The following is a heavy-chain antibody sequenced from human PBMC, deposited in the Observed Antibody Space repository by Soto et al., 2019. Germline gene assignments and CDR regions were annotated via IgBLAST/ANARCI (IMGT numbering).Heavy chain of an antibody. J-gene: IGHJ4*02. V-gene: IGHV3-30*18. CDR1: GFSFAYYG. Sequence: QVQLVESGGGVVQPGRSLRLSCAASGFSFAYYGMHWVRQAPGKGLEWVAVISYDGTEKYYEDSVKGRFTISRDNTKNRLDPQMNSLRGEDTAVYYGAKAYATTAIDSWGQGTLVIVSS. CDR3: AKAYATTAIDS. D-gene: IGHD4-17*01. CDR2: ISYDGTEK.